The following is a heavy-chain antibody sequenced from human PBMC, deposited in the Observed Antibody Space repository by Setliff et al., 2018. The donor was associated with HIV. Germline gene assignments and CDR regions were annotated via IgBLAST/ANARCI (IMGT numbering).Heavy chain of an antibody. CDR3: ATKAMIRGKPFDH. J-gene: IGHJ4*02. D-gene: IGHD3-10*01. CDR1: GGSSSGYY. V-gene: IGHV4-34*01. Sequence: TLSLTCAVYGGSSSGYYWSWLRQPPKRGLEWIGEINHSGKSNFNPSLKSRLNISVDTSKNQFSLKLNSLTAADTAVYFCATKAMIRGKPFDHWGQGMLVTVSS. CDR2: INHSGKS.